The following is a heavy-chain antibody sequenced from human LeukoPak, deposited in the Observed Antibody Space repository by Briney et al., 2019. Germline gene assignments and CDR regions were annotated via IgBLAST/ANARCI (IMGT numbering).Heavy chain of an antibody. V-gene: IGHV1-2*02. J-gene: IGHJ4*02. CDR2: INPFTRYT. CDR3: ASWAGGLWGVPLYDY. Sequence: ASVKVSCKASGYTFIGHYMHWVRQAPGQGLKWMGCINPFTRYTNYAQTFQGRVTMTTDTSISTAYMEMSRLRSDDTAVYYCASWAGGLWGVPLYDYWGQGSLVTVSS. D-gene: IGHD3-10*01. CDR1: GYTFIGHY.